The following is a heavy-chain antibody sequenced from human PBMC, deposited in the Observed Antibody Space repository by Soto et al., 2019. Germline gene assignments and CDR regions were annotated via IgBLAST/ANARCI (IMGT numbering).Heavy chain of an antibody. CDR2: IYYSGST. CDR1: GGSVSSGSYY. Sequence: SETLSLTCTVSGGSVSSGSYYWSWIRQPPGKGLEWIGYIYYSGSTNYNPSLKSRVTISVDTSKNQFSLKLSSVTAADTAVYYCARDPSGWAGWFDSWGQGTLVTVSS. V-gene: IGHV4-61*01. D-gene: IGHD6-19*01. J-gene: IGHJ5*01. CDR3: ARDPSGWAGWFDS.